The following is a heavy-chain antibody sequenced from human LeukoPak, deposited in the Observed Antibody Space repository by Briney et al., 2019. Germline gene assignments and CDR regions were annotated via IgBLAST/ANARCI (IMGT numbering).Heavy chain of an antibody. D-gene: IGHD3-10*01. J-gene: IGHJ4*02. CDR3: VRVTLIREGFDL. CDR1: GFNLNTYR. Sequence: GSLRLSCAASGFNLNTYRMHWVRQTPGKGLVWVARISSDGTSTDYADSVEGRFTISRDNAKNTLYLQMNSLRVDDTAVYYCVRVTLIREGFDLWGQGTLVTVSS. V-gene: IGHV3-74*01. CDR2: ISSDGTST.